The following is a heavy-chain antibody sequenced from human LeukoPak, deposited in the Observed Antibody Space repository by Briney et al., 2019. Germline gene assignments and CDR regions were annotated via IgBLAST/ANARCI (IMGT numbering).Heavy chain of an antibody. Sequence: QPGGSLRLSCAASGFTFSSYGMHWVRQAPGKGLEWVSAISGSGGSTYYADSVKGRFTISRDNSKNTLYLQMNSLRAEDTAVYYCAKDLGGWLEYYFDYCGQGTLVTVSS. CDR3: AKDLGGWLEYYFDY. CDR2: ISGSGGST. CDR1: GFTFSSYG. J-gene: IGHJ4*02. V-gene: IGHV3-23*01. D-gene: IGHD6-19*01.